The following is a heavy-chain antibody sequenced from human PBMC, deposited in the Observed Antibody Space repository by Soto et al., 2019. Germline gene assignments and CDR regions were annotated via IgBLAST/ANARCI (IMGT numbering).Heavy chain of an antibody. CDR2: IWYDGSNK. D-gene: IGHD2-15*01. V-gene: IGHV3-33*01. J-gene: IGHJ6*02. CDR3: AREPITKKAAAATLAV. Sequence: ESGGGVVQRGRSLRLSCAASGFTFSTYGMHWVRQAPGKGLEWVAVIWYDGSNKYYADSVKGRFTISRDNSKNTLYLQMNSLRAEDTAVYYCAREPITKKAAAATLAVWGQGTTVTVSS. CDR1: GFTFSTYG.